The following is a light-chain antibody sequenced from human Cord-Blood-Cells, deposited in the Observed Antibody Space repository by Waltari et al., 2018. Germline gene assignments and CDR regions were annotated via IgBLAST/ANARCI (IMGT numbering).Light chain of an antibody. V-gene: IGKV3-20*01. CDR2: GAS. Sequence: EIVMTQSPATLSVSPGERATLSCRASQSVSSNLAWYQQKPGQAPRLLSYGASSRATGIPDRFSGSGSGTDFTLTISRLEPEDFAVYYCQQYGSSLALTFGGGTKVEIK. J-gene: IGKJ4*01. CDR3: QQYGSSLALT. CDR1: QSVSSN.